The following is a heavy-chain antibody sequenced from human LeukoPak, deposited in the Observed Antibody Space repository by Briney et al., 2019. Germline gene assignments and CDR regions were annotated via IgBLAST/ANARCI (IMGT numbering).Heavy chain of an antibody. J-gene: IGHJ4*02. CDR1: GFTFSSYG. Sequence: GGTLRLSCAASGFTFSSYGMSWVRQAPGKGLEWVSAISGSGGSTYYADSVKGRFTISRDNSKNTLYLQMNSLRAEDTAVYYCAKDLGTYSSGWTFDYWGQGTLVTVSS. CDR2: ISGSGGST. CDR3: AKDLGTYSSGWTFDY. D-gene: IGHD6-19*01. V-gene: IGHV3-23*01.